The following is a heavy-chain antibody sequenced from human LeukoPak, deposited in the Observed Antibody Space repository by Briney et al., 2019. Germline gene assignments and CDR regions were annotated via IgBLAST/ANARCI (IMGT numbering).Heavy chain of an antibody. CDR3: ARDCSGGSCFSGPFEY. CDR1: GGSISYSSYY. V-gene: IGHV4-39*02. CDR2: IYYTGSS. D-gene: IGHD2-15*01. Sequence: PSETLSLTCTVSGGSISYSSYYWGWIRQPPGKGLEWLGSIYYTGSSYYNPSLKSRVTISVDTSKNQFTLKLRSVTAADTAVYYCARDCSGGSCFSGPFEYWGQGTLVTVSS. J-gene: IGHJ4*02.